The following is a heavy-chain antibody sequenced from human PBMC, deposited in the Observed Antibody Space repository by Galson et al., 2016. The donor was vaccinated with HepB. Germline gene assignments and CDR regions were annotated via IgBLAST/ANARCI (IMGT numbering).Heavy chain of an antibody. CDR1: GFTFSSYW. V-gene: IGHV3-7*01. Sequence: SLRLSCAASGFTFSSYWMSWVRRAPGKGLEWVANIQEDGSKKYYVDSVKGRFTISRDNAKNSLYLQMNSLRAEDTAVYFCARDKYTSGHDYWGQGTLVTVSS. J-gene: IGHJ4*02. D-gene: IGHD6-19*01. CDR2: IQEDGSKK. CDR3: ARDKYTSGHDY.